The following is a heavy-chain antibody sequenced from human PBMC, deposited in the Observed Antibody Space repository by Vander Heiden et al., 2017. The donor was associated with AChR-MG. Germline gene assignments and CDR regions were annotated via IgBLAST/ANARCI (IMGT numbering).Heavy chain of an antibody. Sequence: EVQLVESGGGLVQPGGSLRLCCAASGFTFSSYDMHWVRQAQGKGLEWVSYISSSGSTIYYADSVKGRFTISRDNAKNSLYLQMNRLSAEDTAVYYCATSSSISCYYYGMDVWGQGTTVTVSS. CDR2: ISSSGSTI. CDR1: GFTFSSYD. CDR3: ATSSSISCYYYGMDV. V-gene: IGHV3-48*03. J-gene: IGHJ6*02. D-gene: IGHD2-2*01.